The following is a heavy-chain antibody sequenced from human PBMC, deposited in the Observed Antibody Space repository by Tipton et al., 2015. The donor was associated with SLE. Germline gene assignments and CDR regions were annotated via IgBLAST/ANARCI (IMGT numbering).Heavy chain of an antibody. CDR1: GGSFSGYY. CDR3: ARKGYSSSWFDP. D-gene: IGHD6-13*01. V-gene: IGHV4-34*01. CDR2: INHSGST. Sequence: LRLSCAVYGGSFSGYYWSWIRQPPGKGLEWIGEINHSGSTNYNPSLKSRVTISVDTSKNQFSLKLSSVTAADTAVYYCARKGYSSSWFDPWGQGTLVTVSS. J-gene: IGHJ5*02.